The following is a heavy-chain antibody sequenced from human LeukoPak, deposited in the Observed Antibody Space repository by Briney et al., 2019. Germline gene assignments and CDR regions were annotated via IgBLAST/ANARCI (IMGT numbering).Heavy chain of an antibody. CDR3: ARDLLKWEQQLISYYYGMDV. Sequence: PSETLSLTCTVSGGSISSSSYYWGWIRQPPGKGLEWIGSIYYSGSTYYNPSLKSRVTISVDTSKNQFSLKLSSVTAADTAVYYCARDLLKWEQQLISYYYGMDVWGQGTTVTVSS. V-gene: IGHV4-39*07. CDR1: GGSISSSSYY. J-gene: IGHJ6*02. CDR2: IYYSGST. D-gene: IGHD6-13*01.